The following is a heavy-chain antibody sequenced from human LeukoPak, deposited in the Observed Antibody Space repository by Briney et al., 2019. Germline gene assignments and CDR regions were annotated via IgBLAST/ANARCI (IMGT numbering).Heavy chain of an antibody. CDR3: TRDIGDFVSDF. V-gene: IGHV4-39*02. CDR1: GGSIGSGYY. J-gene: IGHJ4*02. D-gene: IGHD2-21*02. Sequence: SETLSLTCTVSGGSIGSGYYWAWIRQPPGKGLEWIGSIHYGGTTHCNPSLQSRVTISAGTSKNQFALDLRSVTAADTAVYYCTRDIGDFVSDFWGQGTLVTVSS. CDR2: IHYGGTT.